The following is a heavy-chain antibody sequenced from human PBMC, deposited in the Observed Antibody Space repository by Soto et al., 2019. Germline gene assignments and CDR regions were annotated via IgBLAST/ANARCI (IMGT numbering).Heavy chain of an antibody. CDR1: GGSFSGYY. V-gene: IGHV4-34*01. CDR3: ARTWIQLWGNWFDP. CDR2: INHSGST. Sequence: LSLTCAVYGGSFSGYYWSWIRQPPGKGLEWIGEINHSGSTNYNPSLKSRVTISVDTSKNQFSLKLSSVTAADTAVYYCARTWIQLWGNWFDPWGQGTLVTVSS. J-gene: IGHJ5*02. D-gene: IGHD5-18*01.